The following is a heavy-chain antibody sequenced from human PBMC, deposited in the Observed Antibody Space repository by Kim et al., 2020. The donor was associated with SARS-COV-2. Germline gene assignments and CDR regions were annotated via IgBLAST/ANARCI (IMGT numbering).Heavy chain of an antibody. CDR3: ARKDRRFTFDY. J-gene: IGHJ4*02. V-gene: IGHV4-34*01. CDR2: T. Sequence: TTSTPALKSRVTISVATSKNQFSLKLSSVTAADTAVYYCARKDRRFTFDYWGQGTLVTVSS. D-gene: IGHD2-15*01.